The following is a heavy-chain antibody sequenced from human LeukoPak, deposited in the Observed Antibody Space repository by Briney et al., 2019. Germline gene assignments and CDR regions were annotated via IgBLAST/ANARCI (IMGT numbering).Heavy chain of an antibody. D-gene: IGHD1-1*01. CDR2: IYGSGST. V-gene: IGHV4-59*01. Sequence: SETLSPTCTVSGGSISSYYWSWIRQPPGKGLEWIGHIYGSGSTTYNPSLKSRVTLSVDTSKNQFSLKLSSVTAADTAVYYCAREGTSGTHLNWFDPWGQGTLVTVSS. CDR1: GGSISSYY. CDR3: AREGTSGTHLNWFDP. J-gene: IGHJ5*02.